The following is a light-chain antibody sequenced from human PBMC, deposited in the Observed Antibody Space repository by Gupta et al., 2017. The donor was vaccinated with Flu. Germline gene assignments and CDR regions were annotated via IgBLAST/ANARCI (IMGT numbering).Light chain of an antibody. CDR1: QNVRRY. CDR3: QQRSNWPSIT. V-gene: IGKV3-11*01. Sequence: EIVLTQSPATLSLSPGERATLSCRASQNVRRYLAWYQQKPGQAPRLLIYAASNRATGIPARFSGSGSGTDFTLTISSLEPEDFAVYYCQQRSNWPSITFGQGTRPEIK. CDR2: AAS. J-gene: IGKJ5*01.